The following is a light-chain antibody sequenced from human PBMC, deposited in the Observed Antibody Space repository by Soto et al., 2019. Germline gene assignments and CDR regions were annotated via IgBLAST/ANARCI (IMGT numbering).Light chain of an antibody. V-gene: IGLV2-23*01. Sequence: LTQPASVSGSPGQSITISCTGTSSDVGSYNLVSWYQQHPGKAPKLMIYEGSKRPSGVSNRFSGSKSGNTASLTISGLQAEDEADYYCCSYAGSFTYVFGTGTKVTVL. J-gene: IGLJ1*01. CDR2: EGS. CDR3: CSYAGSFTYV. CDR1: SSDVGSYNL.